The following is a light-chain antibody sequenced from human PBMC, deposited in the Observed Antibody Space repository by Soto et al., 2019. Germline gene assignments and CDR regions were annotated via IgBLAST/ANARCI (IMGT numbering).Light chain of an antibody. CDR2: GAS. Sequence: VLTQSPGTLSLSPGESATLSCRASQYVSSGYFAWYQQKPGQAPRLLIYGASTRAAGIPARFSGSGSETDFSLSIRRLEPEDFAVYYCQVYAGSHLWTFGQGTKVEVK. J-gene: IGKJ1*01. CDR3: QVYAGSHLWT. CDR1: QYVSSGY. V-gene: IGKV3-20*01.